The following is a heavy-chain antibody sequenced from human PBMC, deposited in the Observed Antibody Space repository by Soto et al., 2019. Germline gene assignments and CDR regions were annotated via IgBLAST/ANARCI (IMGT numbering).Heavy chain of an antibody. Sequence: QVQLVQSGAEVKKPGASVKVSCKASGYTFTSYGISWVRQAPGQGLEWMGWISAYNGNTNYAQKLQGRVTMTTDTATSTAYMELRSLRSDDTAVYYCARDRTPYQLLANWFDPWGQGTLVTVSS. CDR1: GYTFTSYG. V-gene: IGHV1-18*01. CDR2: ISAYNGNT. CDR3: ARDRTPYQLLANWFDP. D-gene: IGHD2-2*01. J-gene: IGHJ5*02.